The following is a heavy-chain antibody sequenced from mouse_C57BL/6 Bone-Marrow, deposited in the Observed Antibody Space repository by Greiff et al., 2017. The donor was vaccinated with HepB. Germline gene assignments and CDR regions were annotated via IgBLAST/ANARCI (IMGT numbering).Heavy chain of an antibody. CDR1: GYTFTSYW. J-gene: IGHJ4*01. CDR2: IHPNSGST. CDR3: AISTVVAGPYAMDY. Sequence: QVQLQQPGAELVKPGASVKLSCKASGYTFTSYWMHWVKQRPGQGLEWIGMIHPNSGSTNYNEKFKSKATLTVEKSSSSAYMQLSSLTSEDSAVYYCAISTVVAGPYAMDYWGQGTSVTVSS. V-gene: IGHV1-64*01. D-gene: IGHD1-1*01.